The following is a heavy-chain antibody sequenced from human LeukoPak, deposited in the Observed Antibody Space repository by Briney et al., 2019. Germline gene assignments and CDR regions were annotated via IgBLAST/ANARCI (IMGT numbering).Heavy chain of an antibody. V-gene: IGHV4-39*07. CDR2: IYYSGST. CDR3: ARIHYSNYYADY. D-gene: IGHD4-11*01. CDR1: GGSISSSSYY. Sequence: PSETLSLTCTVSGGSISSSSYYWGWIRQPPGKGLEWIGSIYYSGSTYYNPSLKSRVTISVDTSKNQFSLKLSSVTAADTAVYYCARIHYSNYYADYWGQGTLVTVSS. J-gene: IGHJ4*02.